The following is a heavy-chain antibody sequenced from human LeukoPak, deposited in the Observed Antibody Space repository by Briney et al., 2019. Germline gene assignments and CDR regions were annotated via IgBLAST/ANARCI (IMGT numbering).Heavy chain of an antibody. D-gene: IGHD6-6*01. Sequence: KPSETLALPRTVSGGSISSSSYYWGWIRQPPGKGLEWVGSIYYSGSTYYNPSLKSRVTISVDTSKNQFSLKLSSVTAADTAVYYCARYFRIAASIDYWGQGTLVTVSS. J-gene: IGHJ4*02. V-gene: IGHV4-39*01. CDR3: ARYFRIAASIDY. CDR1: GGSISSSSYY. CDR2: IYYSGST.